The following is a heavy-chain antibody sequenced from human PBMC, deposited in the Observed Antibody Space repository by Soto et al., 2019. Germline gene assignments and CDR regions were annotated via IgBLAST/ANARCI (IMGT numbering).Heavy chain of an antibody. V-gene: IGHV1-3*01. J-gene: IGHJ4*02. D-gene: IGHD2-15*01. CDR3: ARAPLHRGYCSGGSCQKDY. CDR1: GDTFTSYA. CDR2: INAGNGNT. Sequence: ASVKVCCKASGDTFTSYAMHWVRQAPGQRLEWMGWINAGNGNTKYSQKFQGRVTITRDTSASTAYMELSSLRSEDTAVYYCARAPLHRGYCSGGSCQKDYWGQGTLVTVSS.